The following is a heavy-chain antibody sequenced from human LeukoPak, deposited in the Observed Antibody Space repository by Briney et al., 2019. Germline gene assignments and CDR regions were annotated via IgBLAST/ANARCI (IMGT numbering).Heavy chain of an antibody. J-gene: IGHJ4*02. CDR2: INSDGSST. V-gene: IGHV3-74*01. CDR1: GFTFSSYW. Sequence: PGGSLRLSCAASGFTFSSYWMHWVRQAPGKGLVWVSRINSDGSSTSYADSVKGRFTISRDNAKNTLYLQMNSLRAEDTAVYYCAKTESIYYYDSSGYYSDWGQGTLVTVSS. D-gene: IGHD3-22*01. CDR3: AKTESIYYYDSSGYYSD.